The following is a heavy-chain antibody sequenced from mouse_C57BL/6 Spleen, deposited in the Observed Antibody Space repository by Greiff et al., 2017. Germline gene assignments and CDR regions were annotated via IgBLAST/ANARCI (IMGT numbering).Heavy chain of an antibody. CDR1: GFSLTSYG. V-gene: IGHV2-5*01. D-gene: IGHD2-3*01. J-gene: IGHJ4*01. CDR3: AKKGIYDGYYDAMDY. Sequence: VQLQQSGPGLVQPSQSLSITCTVSGFSLTSYGVHWVRQSPGKGLEWMGVIWRGGSTDYNAAFMSRLSITKDNSKSQVFFKMNSLQADDTAIYYCAKKGIYDGYYDAMDYWGQGTSVTVSS. CDR2: IWRGGST.